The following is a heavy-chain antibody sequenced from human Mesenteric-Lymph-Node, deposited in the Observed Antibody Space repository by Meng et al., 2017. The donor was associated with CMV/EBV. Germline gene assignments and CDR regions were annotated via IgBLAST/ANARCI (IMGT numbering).Heavy chain of an antibody. CDR3: ARDHRDTAIARQLYGMDV. CDR2: IYSGGST. J-gene: IGHJ6*02. Sequence: LSLTCAASGFTVSSNYMSWVRQAPGKGLEWVSVIYSGGSTYYADSVKGRFTISRDNSKNTLYLQMNSLRAEDTAVYYCARDHRDTAIARQLYGMDVWGQGTTVTVSS. V-gene: IGHV3-66*02. D-gene: IGHD5-18*01. CDR1: GFTVSSNY.